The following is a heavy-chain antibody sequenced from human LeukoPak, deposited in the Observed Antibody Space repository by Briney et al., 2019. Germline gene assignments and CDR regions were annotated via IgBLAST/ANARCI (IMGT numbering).Heavy chain of an antibody. CDR2: ISSSSSHI. CDR1: GFTFSTYS. CDR3: ATVWFYDSSGYYVY. Sequence: PGGSLRLSCAASGFTFSTYSMNWVRQAPGKGLEWVSYISSSSSHIYYADSVKGRFTISRDNAKNSLYLQMNSLRDEDTAVYYCATVWFYDSSGYYVYWGQGTLVTVSS. J-gene: IGHJ4*02. D-gene: IGHD3-22*01. V-gene: IGHV3-48*02.